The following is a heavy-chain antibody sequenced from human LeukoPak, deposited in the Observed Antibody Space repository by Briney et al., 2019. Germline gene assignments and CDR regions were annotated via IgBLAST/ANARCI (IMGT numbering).Heavy chain of an antibody. J-gene: IGHJ6*02. CDR1: GFTFSSYA. Sequence: GGSLRLSCAASGFTFSSYAMHWVRQAPGKGLEYVSAISSNGGSTYYAKSVKGRFTISRDNSKNTLYLQMGSLRAEDMAVYYCARGEYYYDSSGYYNTPLYYGMDVWGQGTTVTVSS. D-gene: IGHD3-22*01. CDR3: ARGEYYYDSSGYYNTPLYYGMDV. V-gene: IGHV3-64*01. CDR2: ISSNGGST.